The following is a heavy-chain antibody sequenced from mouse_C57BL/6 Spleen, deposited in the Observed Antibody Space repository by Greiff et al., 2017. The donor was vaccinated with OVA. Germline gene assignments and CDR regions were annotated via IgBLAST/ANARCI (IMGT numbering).Heavy chain of an antibody. Sequence: QVQLQQSGAELVKPGASVKLSCKASGYTFTSYWMQWVKQRPGQGLEWIGEIDPSDSYTNYNQKFKGKATLTVDTSSSTAYMQLSSLTSEDAAVYYCARFPLSRAMDYWGQGTSVTVSS. CDR1: GYTFTSYW. CDR3: ARFPLSRAMDY. CDR2: IDPSDSYT. V-gene: IGHV1-50*01. J-gene: IGHJ4*01. D-gene: IGHD6-1*01.